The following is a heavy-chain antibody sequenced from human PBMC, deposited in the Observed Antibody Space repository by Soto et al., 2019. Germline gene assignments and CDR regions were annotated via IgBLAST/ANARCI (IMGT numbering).Heavy chain of an antibody. CDR2: ISGGGRPI. CDR3: ARDLGWSFDS. CDR1: GFTFSTFS. Sequence: GGSLRLSCAASGFTFSTFSMNWVRQAPGRGLEWISYISGGGRPISYADSVKGRFTISRDNAKNSLYLQMDSLTDEDTAVYYCARDLGWSFDSWGQGTLVTVSS. J-gene: IGHJ4*02. D-gene: IGHD6-19*01. V-gene: IGHV3-48*02.